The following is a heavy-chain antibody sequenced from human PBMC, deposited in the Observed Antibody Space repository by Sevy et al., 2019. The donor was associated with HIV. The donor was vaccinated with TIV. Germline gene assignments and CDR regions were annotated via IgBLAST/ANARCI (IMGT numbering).Heavy chain of an antibody. V-gene: IGHV4-39*01. CDR3: AGPTLTYNNGWSYYDY. D-gene: IGHD1-20*01. J-gene: IGHJ4*02. CDR2: IRYSGNT. CDR1: GASISSSGYY. Sequence: SETLSLTCTVSGASISSSGYYWGWIRQPPGKGLEWIASIRYSGNTYYNPSLKSRVTISADTSKNQFSLKLNSVTAADTAMYYCAGPTLTYNNGWSYYDYWGQGTVVTVSS.